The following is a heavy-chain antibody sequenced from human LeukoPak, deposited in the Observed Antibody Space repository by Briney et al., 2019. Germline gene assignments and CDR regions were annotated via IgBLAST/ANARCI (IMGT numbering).Heavy chain of an antibody. J-gene: IGHJ3*02. Sequence: GGSLRLSCAASGFTFSSYGMRWVRQAPGKGLEWVAFIRYDGSNKYYADSVKGRFTISRDNSKNTLYLQMNSLRAEDTAVYYCAKDAGVAPGAFDIWGQGTMVTVSS. CDR2: IRYDGSNK. D-gene: IGHD7-27*01. V-gene: IGHV3-30*02. CDR3: AKDAGVAPGAFDI. CDR1: GFTFSSYG.